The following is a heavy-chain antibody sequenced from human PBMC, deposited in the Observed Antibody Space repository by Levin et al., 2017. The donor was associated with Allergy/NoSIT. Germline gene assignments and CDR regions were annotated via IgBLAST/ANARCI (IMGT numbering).Heavy chain of an antibody. V-gene: IGHV4-34*01. CDR2: INHSGST. J-gene: IGHJ2*01. Sequence: SQTLSLTCAVYGGSFSGYYWSWIRQPPGKGLEWIGEINHSGSTNYNPSLKSRVTISVDTSKNQFSLKLSSVTAADTAVYYCARGGQQLVLRYFDLWGRGTLVTVSS. CDR3: ARGGQQLVLRYFDL. CDR1: GGSFSGYY. D-gene: IGHD6-13*01.